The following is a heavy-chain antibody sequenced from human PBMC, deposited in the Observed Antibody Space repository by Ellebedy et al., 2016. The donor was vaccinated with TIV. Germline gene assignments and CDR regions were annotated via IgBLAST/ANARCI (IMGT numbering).Heavy chain of an antibody. Sequence: GESLKISCAASGFTFSSFSTHWVRQAPDKGLAWVAVIWYDGSIKYLADSVKGRFTISRDNFNNTLYLQMNSLRAEDTAVYWCASWDFDYWGQGTLVTVSS. J-gene: IGHJ4*02. D-gene: IGHD7-27*01. CDR1: GFTFSSFS. CDR3: ASWDFDY. CDR2: IWYDGSIK. V-gene: IGHV3-30-3*01.